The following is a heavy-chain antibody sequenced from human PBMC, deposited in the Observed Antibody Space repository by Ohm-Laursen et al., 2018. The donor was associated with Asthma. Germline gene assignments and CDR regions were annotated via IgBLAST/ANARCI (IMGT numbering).Heavy chain of an antibody. CDR3: ARAQEASGLYNSYFDY. Sequence: SLRLSCAASGYTFSRYSIHWVRQVPGKGLEWVAVVGGDGDITHYADAVKGRFTISRDNAKGTLYLLLNRLRVEDTAVYYCARAQEASGLYNSYFDYWGQGTLVTVSS. CDR2: VGGDGDIT. D-gene: IGHD3-3*01. J-gene: IGHJ4*02. V-gene: IGHV3-23*01. CDR1: GYTFSRYS.